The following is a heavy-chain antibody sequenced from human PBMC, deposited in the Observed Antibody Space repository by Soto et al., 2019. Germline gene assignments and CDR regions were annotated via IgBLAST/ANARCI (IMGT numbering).Heavy chain of an antibody. J-gene: IGHJ4*02. Sequence: QVQLVQSGAEVKKPGSSVKVSCKASGGTFSNYAISWVRQAPGQRLEWVGRIIPIFGTTNYAQNFQGRVTVTADESTGTAYMELSSLTSEDTAVYYCARGQPGEAFWSGRFDYWGQGTLVTVSS. CDR3: ARGQPGEAFWSGRFDY. D-gene: IGHD3-3*01. V-gene: IGHV1-69*18. CDR2: IIPIFGTT. CDR1: GGTFSNYA.